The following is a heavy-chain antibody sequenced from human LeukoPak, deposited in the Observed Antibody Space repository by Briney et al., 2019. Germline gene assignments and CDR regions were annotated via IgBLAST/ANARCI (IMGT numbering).Heavy chain of an antibody. CDR1: GGSLSSYY. CDR2: IYYSGST. CDR3: AREGFLGAFDI. Sequence: SETLSLTCTVSGGSLSSYYWSWIRQPPGKGLEWIGYIYYSGSTNYNPSLKSRVTISVDTSKNQFSLKLSSVTAADTAVYYCAREGFLGAFDIWGQGTMVTVSS. J-gene: IGHJ3*02. V-gene: IGHV4-59*01. D-gene: IGHD3-10*01.